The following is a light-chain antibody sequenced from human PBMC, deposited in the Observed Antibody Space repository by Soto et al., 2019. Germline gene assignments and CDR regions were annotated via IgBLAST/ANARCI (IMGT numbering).Light chain of an antibody. J-gene: IGKJ3*01. CDR2: GAS. Sequence: EIVMTQSPATLSVSPGERATLSCGASQSVSSNLAWYQQKPGQAPRLLIYGASTRATGIPARFSGSGSGTEFTLTISSLQSEDFAVYYCQQYNNWPPPKGFTFGPGTKVDIK. CDR3: QQYNNWPPPKGFT. CDR1: QSVSSN. V-gene: IGKV3-15*01.